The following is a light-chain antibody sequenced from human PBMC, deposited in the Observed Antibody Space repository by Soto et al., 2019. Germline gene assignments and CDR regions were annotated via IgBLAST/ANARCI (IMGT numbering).Light chain of an antibody. CDR3: QHYGSYPEA. CDR2: AAS. V-gene: IGKV1-17*01. Sequence: IQMTQSPSSLSASVGDRVTITCRASQHIRNDLAWYQQKPGKAPKALIFAASNIQSGIPSRFSGSGSGTEFTLTISSLEPDDFAAYYCQHYGSYPEAFGQGTKVDIK. J-gene: IGKJ1*01. CDR1: QHIRND.